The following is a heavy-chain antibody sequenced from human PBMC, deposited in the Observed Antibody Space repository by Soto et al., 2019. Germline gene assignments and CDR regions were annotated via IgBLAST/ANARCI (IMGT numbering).Heavy chain of an antibody. J-gene: IGHJ3*02. CDR3: ARDLGVDTAMINDAFDI. D-gene: IGHD5-18*01. CDR1: GFNFSRYG. CDR2: IWFDGTNK. Sequence: GGSLRLSCAASGFNFSRYGMHWVRQAPGKGLEWVAVIWFDGTNKYYAESVKGRFTISRDNSKNTLYLQMNSLRAEDTAMFYCARDLGVDTAMINDAFDIWGQGTMVTVSS. V-gene: IGHV3-33*01.